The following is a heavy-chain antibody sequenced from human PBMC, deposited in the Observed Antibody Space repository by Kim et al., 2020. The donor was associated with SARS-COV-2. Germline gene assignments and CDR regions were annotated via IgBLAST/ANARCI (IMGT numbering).Heavy chain of an antibody. CDR3: AREMNAFDI. CDR2: GST. Sequence: GSTNYTPSLKSRVTISVDTSKNQFSLKLSSVTAADTAVYYCAREMNAFDIWGQGTMVTVSS. J-gene: IGHJ3*02. V-gene: IGHV4-59*01.